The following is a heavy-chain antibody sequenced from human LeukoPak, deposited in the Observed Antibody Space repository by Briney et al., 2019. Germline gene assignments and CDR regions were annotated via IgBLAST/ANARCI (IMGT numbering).Heavy chain of an antibody. CDR2: ITSGSSYI. D-gene: IGHD3-16*02. CDR3: ARVSAGVIGMKDVFDI. CDR1: GFTFSSYN. J-gene: IGHJ3*02. Sequence: GGSLRLSCAASGFTFSSYNMNWVRQAPGKGLEWVSSITSGSSYIYYADSVKGRFTISRHNAKNSLYLQMNSLRAEDTAVYYCARVSAGVIGMKDVFDIWGQGTMVTVSS. V-gene: IGHV3-21*01.